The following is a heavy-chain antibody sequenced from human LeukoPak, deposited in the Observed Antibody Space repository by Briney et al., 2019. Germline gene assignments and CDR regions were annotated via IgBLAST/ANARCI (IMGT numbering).Heavy chain of an antibody. Sequence: SETLSLTCTVSGGSIRSYYGSWIRQPPGKGLEWSGYIYFRASTSSNPSLKSRVTISVDRSKNQFSLQLSSVAAADTAVYYCARSYDTDFDYWGQGTLVTVSS. J-gene: IGHJ4*02. CDR3: ARSYDTDFDY. D-gene: IGHD3-3*01. V-gene: IGHV4-59*01. CDR2: IYFRAST. CDR1: GGSIRSYY.